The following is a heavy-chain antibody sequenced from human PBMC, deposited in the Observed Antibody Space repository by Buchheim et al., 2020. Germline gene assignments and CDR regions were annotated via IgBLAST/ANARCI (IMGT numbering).Heavy chain of an antibody. CDR3: ARDAVTTVTTQGHYYGMDV. V-gene: IGHV3-23*01. Sequence: EVQLLESGGGLVQPGGSLRLSCAASGFTFSSYAMSWVRQAPGKGLEWVSAISGSGGSTYYADSVKGRFTISRDNSKNTLYLQMNSQRAEDTAVYYCARDAVTTVTTQGHYYGMDVWGQGTT. D-gene: IGHD4-17*01. CDR2: ISGSGGST. J-gene: IGHJ6*02. CDR1: GFTFSSYA.